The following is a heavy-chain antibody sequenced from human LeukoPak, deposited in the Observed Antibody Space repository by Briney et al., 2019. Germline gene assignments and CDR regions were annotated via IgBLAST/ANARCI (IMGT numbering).Heavy chain of an antibody. Sequence: GGSLRLPCAASGFTFSSYGMHWVRQAPGKGLEWVAVISYDGSNKYYADSVKGRFTISRDNSKNTLYLQMNSLRAEDTAVYFCAKDTSSTYYDILTGSQGLDYWGQGTLVTVSS. CDR1: GFTFSSYG. V-gene: IGHV3-30*18. CDR3: AKDTSSTYYDILTGSQGLDY. J-gene: IGHJ4*02. CDR2: ISYDGSNK. D-gene: IGHD3-9*01.